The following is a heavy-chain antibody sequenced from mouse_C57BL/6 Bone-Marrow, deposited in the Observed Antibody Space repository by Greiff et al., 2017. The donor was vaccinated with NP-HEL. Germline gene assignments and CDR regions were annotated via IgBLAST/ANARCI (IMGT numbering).Heavy chain of an antibody. CDR2: IYPGDVDT. J-gene: IGHJ3*01. CDR3: ARPRYGNFLAWFAY. Sequence: QVQLQQSGAELVKPGASVKISCKASGYAFRSYWMNWVKQRPGKGLEWIGQIYPGDVDTNYNGNFKGKATLTADKSSSTAYMQLSSLTSEDSAVYFCARPRYGNFLAWFAYWGQGTLVTVSA. V-gene: IGHV1-80*01. CDR1: GYAFRSYW. D-gene: IGHD2-1*01.